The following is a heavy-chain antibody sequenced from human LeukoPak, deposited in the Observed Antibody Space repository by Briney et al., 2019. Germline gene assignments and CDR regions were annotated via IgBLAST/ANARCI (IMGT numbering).Heavy chain of an antibody. CDR3: VRSLRSADF. Sequence: PGGSLRLSCEASGFTFSNYWMHWVRQPPGKGLMWVSQISTDGSQTFYADSVKGRFTISRDNAQNTLFLQTDSLRPEDTAVYYCVRSLRSADFWGQGTLVTVSS. CDR1: GFTFSNYW. CDR2: ISTDGSQT. V-gene: IGHV3-74*01. J-gene: IGHJ4*02.